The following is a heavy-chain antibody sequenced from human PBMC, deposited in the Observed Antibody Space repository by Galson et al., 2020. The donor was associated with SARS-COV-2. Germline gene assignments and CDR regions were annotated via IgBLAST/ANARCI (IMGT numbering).Heavy chain of an antibody. D-gene: IGHD2-15*01. V-gene: IGHV1-2*02. CDR3: ARGPGWQHIFDY. Sequence: GESLKISCKASGYTFTGYYMHWLRQAPGQGLEWMGWINPNSGGAKYAQNFQGRVTMTGDTSIRTAYMELSRLRSADTAIYYCARGPGWQHIFDYWGQGTLVTVSS. J-gene: IGHJ4*02. CDR2: INPNSGGA. CDR1: GYTFTGYY.